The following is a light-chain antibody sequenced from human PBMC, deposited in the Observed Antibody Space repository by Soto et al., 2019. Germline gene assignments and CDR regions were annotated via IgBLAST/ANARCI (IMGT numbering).Light chain of an antibody. V-gene: IGKV3D-15*01. CDR3: QPQNNWPPWT. CDR1: QSVSTN. CDR2: HAS. J-gene: IGKJ1*01. Sequence: EIVMTQSPATLSVSPGERATLSCRASQSVSTNLAWYQQKPGQAPRLLIYHASTRAAGIPARFSGSGSGTEFTLIISSLQSEDFAVYCSQPQNNWPPWTVAQATKVDIK.